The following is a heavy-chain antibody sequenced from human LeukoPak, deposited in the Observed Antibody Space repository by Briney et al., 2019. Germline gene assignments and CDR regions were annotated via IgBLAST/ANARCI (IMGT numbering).Heavy chain of an antibody. V-gene: IGHV4-59*01. D-gene: IGHD3-9*01. Sequence: PSETLSLTCAVYGGSFSGYYWSWIRQPPGKGLEWIGYIYYSGSTNYNPSLKSRVTISVDTSKNQFSLKLSSVTAADTAVYYCARDRLTGFDPWGQGTLVTVSS. CDR1: GGSFSGYY. J-gene: IGHJ5*02. CDR3: ARDRLTGFDP. CDR2: IYYSGST.